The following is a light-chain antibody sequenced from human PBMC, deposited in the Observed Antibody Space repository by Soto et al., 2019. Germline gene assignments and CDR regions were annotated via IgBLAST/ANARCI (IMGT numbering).Light chain of an antibody. CDR3: QQYAGSPRT. Sequence: EIVLTHAPGTLSLSPVERGTLSCRASPNLGTFYLAWFQQKSGQAPRLLIYSASRRATGIPDRFTGSGSGTDFTLTINRVEPEDFAVYFCQQYAGSPRTFGQGTKVEIK. CDR2: SAS. V-gene: IGKV3-20*01. CDR1: PNLGTFY. J-gene: IGKJ1*01.